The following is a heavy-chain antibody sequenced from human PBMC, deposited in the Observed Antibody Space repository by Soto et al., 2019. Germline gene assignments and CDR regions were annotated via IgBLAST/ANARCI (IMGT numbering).Heavy chain of an antibody. V-gene: IGHV1-69*12. Sequence: QVQLVQSGAEVKKPGSSVKVSCKASGGTFSSYANSWVRQAPGQGLEWMGGIIPIFGTANYAQKFQGRVTITADESTSTAYMELNSLRSEDTAVYYCARVGDILPGYYRGTFDYWGQGTLVTVSS. CDR1: GGTFSSYA. CDR2: IIPIFGTA. CDR3: ARVGDILPGYYRGTFDY. D-gene: IGHD3-9*01. J-gene: IGHJ4*02.